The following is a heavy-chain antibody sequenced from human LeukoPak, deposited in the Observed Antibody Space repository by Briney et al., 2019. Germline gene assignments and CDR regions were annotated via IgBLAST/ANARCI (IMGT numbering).Heavy chain of an antibody. CDR2: IIPIFGTA. Sequence: ASVKVSCKASGGTLSSYAISWVRQAPGQGLEWMGGIIPIFGTANYAQKFQGRVTITTDESTSTAYMELSSLRSEDTAVYYCARAAIPPYYFDYWGQGTLVTVSS. V-gene: IGHV1-69*05. CDR1: GGTLSSYA. J-gene: IGHJ4*02. CDR3: ARAAIPPYYFDY. D-gene: IGHD2-21*01.